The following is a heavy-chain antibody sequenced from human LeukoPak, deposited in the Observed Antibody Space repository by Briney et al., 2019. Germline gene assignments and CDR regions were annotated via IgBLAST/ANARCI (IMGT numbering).Heavy chain of an antibody. J-gene: IGHJ4*02. Sequence: SETLSLTCAVYGGSFSGYYWSWIRQPPGKGLEWIGEINHSGSTNYNPSLKSRVTISVDTSKNQFSLKLSSVTAADTAVYYCASILAHCGGDCYSEYGYWGQGTLVTVSS. CDR2: INHSGST. D-gene: IGHD2-21*02. CDR3: ASILAHCGGDCYSEYGY. V-gene: IGHV4-34*01. CDR1: GGSFSGYY.